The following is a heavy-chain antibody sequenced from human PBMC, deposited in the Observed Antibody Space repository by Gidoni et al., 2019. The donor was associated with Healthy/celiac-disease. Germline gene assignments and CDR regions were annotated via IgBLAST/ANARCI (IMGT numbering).Heavy chain of an antibody. CDR3: ARPLVPSSGWSEGWFDP. D-gene: IGHD6-19*01. V-gene: IGHV4-39*01. CDR1: GGSISSSSYY. Sequence: QLQLQESGPGLVKPSETLSLTCTVSGGSISSSSYYWGWIRQPPGKGLEWIGSIYYSGSTYYNPSLKSRVTISVDTSKNQFSLKLSSVTAADTAVYYCARPLVPSSGWSEGWFDPWGQGTLVTVSS. J-gene: IGHJ5*02. CDR2: IYYSGST.